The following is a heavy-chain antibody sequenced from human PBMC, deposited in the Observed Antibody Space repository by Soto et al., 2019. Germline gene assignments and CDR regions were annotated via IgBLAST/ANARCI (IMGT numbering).Heavy chain of an antibody. V-gene: IGHV1-18*01. Sequence: ASVKVSCKASVYTFTSNGISWVRQAPGQGLEWMGWISAYNGNTNYAQKLQGRVTMTTDTSTSTAYMELRSLRSDDTAVYYCARVEDSDFWSGYYKDYWGQGTLVTVSS. CDR2: ISAYNGNT. CDR3: ARVEDSDFWSGYYKDY. J-gene: IGHJ4*02. D-gene: IGHD3-3*01. CDR1: VYTFTSNG.